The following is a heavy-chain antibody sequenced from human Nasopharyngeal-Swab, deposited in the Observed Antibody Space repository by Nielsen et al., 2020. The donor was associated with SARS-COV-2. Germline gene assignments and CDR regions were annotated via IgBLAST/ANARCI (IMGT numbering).Heavy chain of an antibody. V-gene: IGHV3-53*01. CDR2: IYSGGST. J-gene: IGHJ6*02. Sequence: GRQAPGKGLEWVSVIYSGGSTYYADSVKGRFTISRDNSKNTLYLQMNSLRAEDTAVYYCAREVCYYDMSIRPFCYFYYGMDVWGQGTPVTVSS. CDR3: AREVCYYDMSIRPFCYFYYGMDV. D-gene: IGHD3-9*01.